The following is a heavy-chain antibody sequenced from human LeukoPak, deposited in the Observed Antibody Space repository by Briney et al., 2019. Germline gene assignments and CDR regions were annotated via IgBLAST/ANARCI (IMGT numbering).Heavy chain of an antibody. J-gene: IGHJ6*03. CDR1: GFTFSNAW. V-gene: IGHV3-15*01. CDR3: TTGGNENYYYYYYMDV. CDR2: IKSKTDGGTT. Sequence: GGSLRLSCAASGFTFSNAWMSWVRQAPGEGLGWVGRIKSKTDGGTTDYAAPVKGRFTISRDDSKNTLYLQMNSLKTEDTAVYYCTTGGNENYYYYYYMDVWGKGTTVTISS. D-gene: IGHD4-23*01.